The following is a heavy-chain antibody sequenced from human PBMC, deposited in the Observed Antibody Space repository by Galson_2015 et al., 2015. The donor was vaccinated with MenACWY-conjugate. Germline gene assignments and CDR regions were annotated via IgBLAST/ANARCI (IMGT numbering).Heavy chain of an antibody. CDR2: IYYSGST. J-gene: IGHJ4*02. D-gene: IGHD3-22*01. V-gene: IGHV4-59*08. Sequence: ETLSLTCTVSGDSISNYYWSWIRQPPGKGLEWIGYIYYSGSTNYNPSLKSRVTISVDTSKNQFSLKLSPVTAADTAVYYCARQYSKTYYYDSSGFPSREFGYWGQGTLVTVSS. CDR1: GDSISNYY. CDR3: ARQYSKTYYYDSSGFPSREFGY.